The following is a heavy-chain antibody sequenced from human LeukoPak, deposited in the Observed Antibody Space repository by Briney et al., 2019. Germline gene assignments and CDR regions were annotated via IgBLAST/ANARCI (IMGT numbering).Heavy chain of an antibody. CDR2: IRSDGSTK. Sequence: QSGGSLRLSCAASGFTFSIYGMHWVRQAPGKGLDWVAFIRSDGSTKYYADSVKGRFTISRDNSKNTLYLQMNSLRPDDTAVYYCAKDLPSAYFDYWGQGTLVTVSS. J-gene: IGHJ4*02. CDR1: GFTFSIYG. CDR3: AKDLPSAYFDY. V-gene: IGHV3-30*02.